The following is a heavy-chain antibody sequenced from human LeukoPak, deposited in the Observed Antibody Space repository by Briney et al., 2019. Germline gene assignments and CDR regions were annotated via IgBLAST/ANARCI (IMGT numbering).Heavy chain of an antibody. CDR3: ARVGAWDLQRVFEY. V-gene: IGHV3-7*01. CDR1: GFRFGDYW. J-gene: IGHJ4*02. CDR2: IKQDGAEK. D-gene: IGHD1-26*01. Sequence: GGSLRLSCAASGFRFGDYWMTWARHIPGKGLEWVADIKQDGAEKHYAESVEGRFIISRDNAKNSLYLEMDSLKVEDTAVYYCARVGAWDLQRVFEYWGQGTLVTVSS.